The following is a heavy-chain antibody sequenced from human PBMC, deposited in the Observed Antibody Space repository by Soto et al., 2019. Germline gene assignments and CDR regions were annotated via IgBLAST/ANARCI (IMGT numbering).Heavy chain of an antibody. V-gene: IGHV1-46*01. Sequence: QVQLVQSGAEVKKPGASVKVSCKASGHTLINYYMHWVRQAPGQGLDWLGKIDPSGNGTSYAERFQGRITLTSDTSTNTVYVELSSVRSEDTAIYYCAINYYDSSAYLYWGQGTLVTVSS. CDR3: AINYYDSSAYLY. J-gene: IGHJ4*02. CDR2: IDPSGNGT. D-gene: IGHD3-22*01. CDR1: GHTLINYY.